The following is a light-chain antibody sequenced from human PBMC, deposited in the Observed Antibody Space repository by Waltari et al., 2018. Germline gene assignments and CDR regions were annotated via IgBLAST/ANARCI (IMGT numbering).Light chain of an antibody. V-gene: IGLV2-14*02. J-gene: IGLJ2*01. CDR2: GVS. CDR3: QVWDSGTVV. Sequence: QSALTQPASVSGSPGQSITISCTGTSSDVGSYNLFSWYQQPPGKAPKLMIYGVSKRPSGVSNRFSGSKSGNTATLTITRAQAGDEADYYCQVWDSGTVVFGGGTKLTVL. CDR1: SSDVGSYNL.